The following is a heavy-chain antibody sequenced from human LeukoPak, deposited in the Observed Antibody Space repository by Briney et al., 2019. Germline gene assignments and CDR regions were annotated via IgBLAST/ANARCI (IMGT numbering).Heavy chain of an antibody. CDR1: GFTFSAYA. D-gene: IGHD5-24*01. CDR3: AREGRYTHDAFDI. J-gene: IGHJ3*02. CDR2: INWNGRST. V-gene: IGHV3-20*04. Sequence: GGSLRLSCAASGFTFSAYAMVWVRQAPGKGLEWVSSINWNGRSTTYADSVRGRFIISRDDAKNSQFLQMNSLRVEDTALYYCAREGRYTHDAFDIWGPGTVVTVS.